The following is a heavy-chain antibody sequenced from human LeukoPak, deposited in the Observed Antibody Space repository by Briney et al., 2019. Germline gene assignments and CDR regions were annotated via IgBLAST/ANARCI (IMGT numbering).Heavy chain of an antibody. D-gene: IGHD4-11*01. J-gene: IGHJ4*02. CDR3: ARQKPSTLRQYRRGRPFDS. CDR2: INLSGIT. Sequence: PSETLSLTCEVSGGSFSGSYWSWVRQSPGKGLEYIGEINLSGITDYNPSLEGRVTMSIDTSKNHLFLNLISMTAADTAVYYCARQKPSTLRQYRRGRPFDSWGQGTLVTVSS. CDR1: GGSFSGSY. V-gene: IGHV4-34*01.